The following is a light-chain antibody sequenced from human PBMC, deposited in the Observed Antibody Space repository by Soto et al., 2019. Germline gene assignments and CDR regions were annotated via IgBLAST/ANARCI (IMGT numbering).Light chain of an antibody. CDR3: SSYTSSSTLVV. J-gene: IGLJ2*01. Sequence: QSALTQPASVSGSPGQSITISCTGTSSDVGGYNYVSWYQQHPGKAPKLMIYEVSNRPSGVSNRFSGSKSGNTDSLTISVLQAEDEADYYCSSYTSSSTLVVFGGGTKLTVL. V-gene: IGLV2-14*01. CDR1: SSDVGGYNY. CDR2: EVS.